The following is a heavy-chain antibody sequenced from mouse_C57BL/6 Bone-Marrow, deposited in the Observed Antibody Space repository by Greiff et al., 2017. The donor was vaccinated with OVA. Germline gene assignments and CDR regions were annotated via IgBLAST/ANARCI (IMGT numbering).Heavy chain of an antibody. CDR1: GYTFTSYW. CDR2: IHPNSGST. J-gene: IGHJ4*01. Sequence: QVQLQQPGAELVKPGASVKLSCKASGYTFTSYWMHWVKQRPGQGLEWIGMIHPNSGSTNYNEKFKSKATLTVDKSSSTAYMQLSSLTSEDSAVYYCARFYYGSSYDYAMDYWGQGTSVTVSS. CDR3: ARFYYGSSYDYAMDY. V-gene: IGHV1-64*01. D-gene: IGHD1-1*01.